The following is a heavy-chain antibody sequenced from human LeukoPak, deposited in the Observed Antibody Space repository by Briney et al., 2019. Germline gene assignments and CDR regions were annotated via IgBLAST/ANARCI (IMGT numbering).Heavy chain of an antibody. CDR1: IFILSNSV. Sequence: GGCLILSCTLPIFILSNSVSAWGPRVPGRGEEVETFLANDGIIRSLADAQRGRFTVSRDASKNTVYLQMNGLRLEDTAVYYCAKEVSAEGHRYFDDWGQGTLVTVSS. D-gene: IGHD1-26*01. CDR2: LANDGIIR. V-gene: IGHV3-30*02. CDR3: AKEVSAEGHRYFDD. J-gene: IGHJ4*02.